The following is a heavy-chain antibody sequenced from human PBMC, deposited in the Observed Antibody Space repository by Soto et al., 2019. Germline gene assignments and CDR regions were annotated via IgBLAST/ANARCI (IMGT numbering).Heavy chain of an antibody. D-gene: IGHD3-10*01. CDR3: ARADVLLWFGEPTDAFDI. CDR1: GGTFSSYT. CDR2: IIPILGIA. J-gene: IGHJ3*02. V-gene: IGHV1-69*02. Sequence: SVKVSCKASGGTFSSYTISWVRQAPGQGLEWMGRIIPILGIANYAQKFQGRVTITADKSTSTAYMELSSLRSEDTAVYYCARADVLLWFGEPTDAFDIWGQGTMVTVSS.